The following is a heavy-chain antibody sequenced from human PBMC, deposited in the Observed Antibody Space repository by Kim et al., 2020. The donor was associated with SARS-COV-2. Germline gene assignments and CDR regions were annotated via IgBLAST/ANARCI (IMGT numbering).Heavy chain of an antibody. Sequence: SETLSLTCAVYGGSFSGYYWSWIRQPPGKGLEWIGEINHSGSTNYNPSLKSRVTISVDTSKNQFSLKLSSVTAADTAVYYCARARAGTMVRGVIMGYYYG. CDR2: INHSGST. CDR3: ARARAGTMVRGVIMGYYYG. CDR1: GGSFSGYY. D-gene: IGHD3-10*01. V-gene: IGHV4-34*01. J-gene: IGHJ6*01.